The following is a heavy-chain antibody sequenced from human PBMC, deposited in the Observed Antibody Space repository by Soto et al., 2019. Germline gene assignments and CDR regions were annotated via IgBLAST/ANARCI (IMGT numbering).Heavy chain of an antibody. J-gene: IGHJ3*02. V-gene: IGHV4-30-4*01. Sequence: ASETLSLTCTVSGGSISSGDYYWSWIRQPPGKGLEWIGYIYYSGSTYYNPSLKSRVTISVDTSKNQFSLKLSSVTAADTAVYYCASPTVTTKHKAFDIWGQGTMVTVSS. D-gene: IGHD4-17*01. CDR3: ASPTVTTKHKAFDI. CDR1: GGSISSGDYY. CDR2: IYYSGST.